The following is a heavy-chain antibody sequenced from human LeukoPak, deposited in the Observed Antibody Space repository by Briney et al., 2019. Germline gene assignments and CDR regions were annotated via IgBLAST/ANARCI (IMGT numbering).Heavy chain of an antibody. D-gene: IGHD3-22*01. CDR2: IYTNGST. J-gene: IGHJ4*02. CDR3: ASGDNTYDSSGYYYENLDY. V-gene: IGHV4-4*07. Sequence: ETLSLTCTVSSGSISSYYWSWIRQPAGKGLEWIGRIYTNGSTNFNPSLTSRVTISVDTSKIQFSLKLSSVTAADTAVYYCASGDNTYDSSGYYYENLDYWGQGTLVTVSS. CDR1: SGSISSYY.